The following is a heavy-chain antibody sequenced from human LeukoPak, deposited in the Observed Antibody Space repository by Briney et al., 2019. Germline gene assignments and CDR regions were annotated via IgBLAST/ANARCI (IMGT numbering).Heavy chain of an antibody. CDR2: ITQGGSTI. CDR1: GFTFNSYD. J-gene: IGHJ1*01. D-gene: IGHD3-16*01. Sequence: PGGSLRLSCEASGFTFNSYDMNWVRQAPGKGLQWISHITQGGSTIYYADSVKGRFTIFRDNAKSSLYLQMDSLRVEDTAIYYCARSRGKYFQRWGQGTLVTVSS. CDR3: ARSRGKYFQR. V-gene: IGHV3-48*03.